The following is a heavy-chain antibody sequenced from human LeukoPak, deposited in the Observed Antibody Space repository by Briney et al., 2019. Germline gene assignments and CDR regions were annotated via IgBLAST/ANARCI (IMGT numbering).Heavy chain of an antibody. J-gene: IGHJ1*01. Sequence: ASVKVSCKASGGTFSSYAISWVRQAPGQGLEWMGRIIPILGIANYAQKFQGRVTITADKSTSTAYMELSSLRSEDTAVYYCARVDVAVAGHEYFQHWGQGTLVTVSS. V-gene: IGHV1-69*04. CDR2: IIPILGIA. D-gene: IGHD6-19*01. CDR1: GGTFSSYA. CDR3: ARVDVAVAGHEYFQH.